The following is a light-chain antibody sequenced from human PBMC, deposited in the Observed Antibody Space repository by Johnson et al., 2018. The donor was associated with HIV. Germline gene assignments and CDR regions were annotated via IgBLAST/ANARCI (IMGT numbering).Light chain of an antibody. Sequence: QSVLTQPPSVSAAPGQKVTISCSGSSSNIGNNYVSWYQQLPGTAPKLLIYDNNKGPSGIPDRFSGSKSGTSATLGITGLQTGDEADYYCGTWDSSVSAPYVFGTGTKVTVL. V-gene: IGLV1-51*01. J-gene: IGLJ1*01. CDR1: SSNIGNNY. CDR3: GTWDSSVSAPYV. CDR2: DNN.